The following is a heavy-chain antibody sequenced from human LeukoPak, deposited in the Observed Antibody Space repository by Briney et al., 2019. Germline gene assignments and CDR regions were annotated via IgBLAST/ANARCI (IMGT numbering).Heavy chain of an antibody. CDR1: GFTFSTYG. V-gene: IGHV3-48*01. CDR2: ISSRSDSV. D-gene: IGHD1-1*01. Sequence: PGGSLRLSCAASGFTFSTYGMNWVRQAPGKRLEWVSYISSRSDSVYYADSVKGRFTISRDNSKNTLYLQMSSLRAEDTAVYYCVKITSVTGGDCWGQGTRLTVSS. CDR3: VKITSVTGGDC. J-gene: IGHJ4*02.